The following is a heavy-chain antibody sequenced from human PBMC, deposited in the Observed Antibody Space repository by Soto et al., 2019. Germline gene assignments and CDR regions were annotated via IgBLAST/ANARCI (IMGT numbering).Heavy chain of an antibody. CDR2: IYYSGST. D-gene: IGHD3-16*01. CDR1: GGSISSGGYH. J-gene: IGHJ4*02. V-gene: IGHV4-31*03. Sequence: SETLSLTCTVSGGSISSGGYHWSWVRQHPGKGLEWIGYIYYSGSTYYNPSPKSRVTISVDTSKNQFSLKLSSVTAADTAVYYCARGGGLMHLFDYWGQGTLVTVSS. CDR3: ARGGGLMHLFDY.